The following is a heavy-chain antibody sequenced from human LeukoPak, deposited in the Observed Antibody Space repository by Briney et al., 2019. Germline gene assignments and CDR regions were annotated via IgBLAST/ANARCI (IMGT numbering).Heavy chain of an antibody. CDR3: ARDPQESGFGELLHPDAFDI. CDR2: ISSSGSTI. CDR1: GFTFSDYY. Sequence: GGSLRLSCAASGFTFSDYYMSWIRQAPGKGLEWVSYISSSGSTIYYADSVKGRFTISRDNAKNSLYLQMNSLRAEDTAVYYCARDPQESGFGELLHPDAFDIWGQGTMVTVSS. D-gene: IGHD3-10*01. J-gene: IGHJ3*02. V-gene: IGHV3-11*04.